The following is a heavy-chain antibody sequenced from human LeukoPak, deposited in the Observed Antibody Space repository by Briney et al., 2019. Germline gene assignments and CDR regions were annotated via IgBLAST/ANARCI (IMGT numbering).Heavy chain of an antibody. CDR2: ISNSGGST. J-gene: IGHJ4*02. CDR3: AKDLNWPRSEY. V-gene: IGHV3-23*01. D-gene: IGHD1-20*01. Sequence: GGSLRLSCAASGFTFSTTAMTWVRQAPGKGLEWVSGISNSGGSTDYADSVKGRFTISRDNSKNTLSLQMNSLRTEDTAVYYCAKDLNWPRSEYWGQGTLVTVSS. CDR1: GFTFSTTA.